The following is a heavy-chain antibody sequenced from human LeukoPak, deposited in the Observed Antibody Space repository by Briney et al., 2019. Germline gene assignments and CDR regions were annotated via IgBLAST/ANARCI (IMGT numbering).Heavy chain of an antibody. CDR2: ISSSGSTI. V-gene: IGHV3-11*04. Sequence: GGSLRLSCAASGFTFSDYYMSWIRQAPGKGLDWVSYISSSGSTIYYADSVKGRLTISRDNAKNSLYLQMNSLRAEDTAVYYCAGRRDGYNYDYYMDVWGKGTTVTVSS. CDR1: GFTFSDYY. D-gene: IGHD5-24*01. J-gene: IGHJ6*03. CDR3: AGRRDGYNYDYYMDV.